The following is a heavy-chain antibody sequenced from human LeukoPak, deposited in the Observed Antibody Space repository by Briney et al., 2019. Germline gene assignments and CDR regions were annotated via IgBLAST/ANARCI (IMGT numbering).Heavy chain of an antibody. CDR1: GGSLTGYY. V-gene: IGHV4-34*12. CDR2: IIHRGRT. J-gene: IGHJ3*02. CDR3: ASHVETIAGTTIDAFDI. Sequence: AETLSHTCALYGGSLTGYYWRCIRPPPGGGREWSGEIIHRGRTIYHPSLKCRVTISVDTPKNQFSLKLSSVPAADTAVYYCASHVETIAGTTIDAFDIWGQGTMVTVSS. D-gene: IGHD1/OR15-1a*01.